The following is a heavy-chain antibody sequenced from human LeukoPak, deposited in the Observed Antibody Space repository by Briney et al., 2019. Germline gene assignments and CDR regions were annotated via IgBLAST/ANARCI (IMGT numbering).Heavy chain of an antibody. V-gene: IGHV1-2*06. CDR3: ARRVNVGYSSSWPPGY. CDR2: INPNSGGT. Sequence: ASVRVSCKASGYTFTGYDMHWVRQAPGQGLEWMGRINPNSGGTTYAQKFQGRVTMTRDTSISTAYMELSRLRSDDTAVYYCARRVNVGYSSSWPPGYWGQGTLVTVSS. CDR1: GYTFTGYD. D-gene: IGHD6-13*01. J-gene: IGHJ4*02.